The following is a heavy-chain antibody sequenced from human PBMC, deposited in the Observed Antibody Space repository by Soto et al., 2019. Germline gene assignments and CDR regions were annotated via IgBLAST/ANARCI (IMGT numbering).Heavy chain of an antibody. D-gene: IGHD1-26*01. Sequence: EVQLVESGGGLVQPGGSLRLSCAASGFTFSSYEMNWVRQAPGKGLEWVSYISSSGSTIYYADSVKGRFTISRDNAKNSLYLQMNSLRAEDTAVYYCARDRHSHWWELREAFDIWGQGTMVTVSS. J-gene: IGHJ3*02. CDR1: GFTFSSYE. CDR2: ISSSGSTI. CDR3: ARDRHSHWWELREAFDI. V-gene: IGHV3-48*03.